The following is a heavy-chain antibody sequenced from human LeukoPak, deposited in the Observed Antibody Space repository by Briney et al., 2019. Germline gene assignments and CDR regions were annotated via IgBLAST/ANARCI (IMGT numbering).Heavy chain of an antibody. Sequence: PGGSLRLSCAASGFTFSSYGMHWVRQAPGKGLEWVAFIRYDGSNKYYADSVKGRFTISRDNSKNTLYLQMNSLRAGDTAVYYCAAASYYYYYYMDVWGKGTTVTVSS. V-gene: IGHV3-30*02. CDR3: AAASYYYYYYMDV. CDR1: GFTFSSYG. D-gene: IGHD2-15*01. CDR2: IRYDGSNK. J-gene: IGHJ6*03.